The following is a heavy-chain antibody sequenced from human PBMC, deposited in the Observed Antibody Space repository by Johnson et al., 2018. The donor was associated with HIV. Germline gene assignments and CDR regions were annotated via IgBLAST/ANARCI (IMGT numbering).Heavy chain of an antibody. V-gene: IGHV3-30*14. CDR2: ISYDGSNK. CDR1: GFTVSSNY. J-gene: IGHJ3*02. D-gene: IGHD3-16*02. CDR3: ARDLVSLEDAFDI. Sequence: QMLLVESGGGLVQPGGSLRLSCAASGFTVSSNYMSWVRQAPGKGLEWVAVISYDGSNKYYADSVKGRFTISRDNSKNTLYLQMNSLRAEDTAVYYCARDLVSLEDAFDIWGQGTMVTVSS.